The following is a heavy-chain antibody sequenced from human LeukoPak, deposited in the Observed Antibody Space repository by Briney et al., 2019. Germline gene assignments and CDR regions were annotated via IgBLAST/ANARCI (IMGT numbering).Heavy chain of an antibody. CDR1: GGSISSYY. V-gene: IGHV4-59*08. D-gene: IGHD1-7*01. Sequence: SETLSLTCTVSGGSISSYYWSWIRQPPGKGLVWIGYIYYSGSTNHNPSLKSRVTISVDTSKNQFSLKLSSVTAADTAVYYCARHRLELRDSGSLFDYWGQGTLVTVSS. CDR2: IYYSGST. J-gene: IGHJ4*02. CDR3: ARHRLELRDSGSLFDY.